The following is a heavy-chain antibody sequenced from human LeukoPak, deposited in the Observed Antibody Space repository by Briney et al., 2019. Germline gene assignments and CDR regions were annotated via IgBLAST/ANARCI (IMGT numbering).Heavy chain of an antibody. Sequence: GGSLRLSCAASGFTFNSYAMSWVRLAPGKGLEWVSAISGSGGSTYYADSVKGRFTISRDNSKNTLYLQMNSLRAGDTAVYYCAKAVLWFGELMDYWGQGTLVTVSS. CDR2: ISGSGGST. CDR1: GFTFNSYA. J-gene: IGHJ4*02. D-gene: IGHD3-10*01. V-gene: IGHV3-23*01. CDR3: AKAVLWFGELMDY.